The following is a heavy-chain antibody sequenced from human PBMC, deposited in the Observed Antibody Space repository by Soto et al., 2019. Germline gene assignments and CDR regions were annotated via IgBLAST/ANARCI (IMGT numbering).Heavy chain of an antibody. CDR1: GFTFSSYA. V-gene: IGHV3-23*01. CDR3: AKENYYDPKSLDY. CDR2: ISGSGGST. Sequence: GGSLRLSCAASGFTFSSYAMSWVRQAPGKGLEWVPAISGSGGSTYYADSVKGRFTISRDNPKNTLYLQMNSLRAEDTAVYYCAKENYYDPKSLDYWGQGTLVTVSS. D-gene: IGHD3-22*01. J-gene: IGHJ4*02.